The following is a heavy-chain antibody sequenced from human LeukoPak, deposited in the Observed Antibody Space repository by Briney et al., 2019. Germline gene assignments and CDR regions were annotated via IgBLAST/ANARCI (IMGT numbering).Heavy chain of an antibody. CDR2: INPFRVIV. V-gene: IGHV1-69*04. CDR1: GGTFSTYA. CDR3: ARDLDSYYFYGMDV. J-gene: IGHJ6*02. Sequence: SVKVSCKASGGTFSTYAISWVRQAPGQGLEWMGRINPFRVIVNYAQKFQGRVTITADRSTDTAYMELSSLRFEDTAVYYCARDLDSYYFYGMDVWGQGTTVTVSS.